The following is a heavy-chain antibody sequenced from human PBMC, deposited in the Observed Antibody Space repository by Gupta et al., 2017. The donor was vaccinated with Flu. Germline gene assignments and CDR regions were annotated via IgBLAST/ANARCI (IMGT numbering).Heavy chain of an antibody. Sequence: QVQLQQWGAGLLKPSATLSLTCAVYGGSFSGYYWSWIRQPPGKGLEWLGEINHSGSTNYNPSLKSRVTISVDTSKNQFSLKLSSVTAADTAVYYCARGRYYYDSSGPFYWGQGTLVTVSS. D-gene: IGHD3-22*01. CDR1: GGSFSGYY. CDR2: INHSGST. V-gene: IGHV4-34*01. CDR3: ARGRYYYDSSGPFY. J-gene: IGHJ4*02.